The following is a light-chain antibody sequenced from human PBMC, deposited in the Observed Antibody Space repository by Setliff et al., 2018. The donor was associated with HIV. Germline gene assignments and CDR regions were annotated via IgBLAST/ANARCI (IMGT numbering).Light chain of an antibody. V-gene: IGLV2-11*01. Sequence: QSALTQPRSVSGSPGQSVTISCTGTGSDVGSYNYVSWYQHHPDKAPKVMIYDDTKRPSGVPDRFSGSRSGNTASLTISGLQAEDEADYYCCSYAGGYVFGAGTKVTV. CDR2: DDT. CDR1: GSDVGSYNY. J-gene: IGLJ1*01. CDR3: CSYAGGYV.